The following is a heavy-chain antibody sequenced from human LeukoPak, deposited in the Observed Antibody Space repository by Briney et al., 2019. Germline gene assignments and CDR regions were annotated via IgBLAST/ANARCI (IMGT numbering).Heavy chain of an antibody. J-gene: IGHJ6*02. CDR1: GYTFSSYA. V-gene: IGHV1-18*01. Sequence: ASVKVSCKASGYTFSSYAITWVRQAPGQGLEWAGWISVYSGNTHYAQKLQGRVTMTTDTSTSTAYMELRSLRSDDTAVYYCAREWLISGYSLRYYYGMDVWGQGTTVTVSS. D-gene: IGHD5-12*01. CDR2: ISVYSGNT. CDR3: AREWLISGYSLRYYYGMDV.